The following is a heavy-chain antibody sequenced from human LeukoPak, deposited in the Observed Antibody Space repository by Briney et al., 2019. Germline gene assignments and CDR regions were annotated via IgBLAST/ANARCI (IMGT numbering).Heavy chain of an antibody. CDR3: ATSYDFWSVGAFDI. J-gene: IGHJ3*02. Sequence: GGSLRLSCAASGFTFSSYAMSWVRQAPGKGLEWVSAISGSGGSTYYADSVKGRFTISRDNSKNTLCLQMNSLRAEDTAVYYCATSYDFWSVGAFDIWGQGTMVTVSS. CDR1: GFTFSSYA. D-gene: IGHD3-3*01. CDR2: ISGSGGST. V-gene: IGHV3-23*01.